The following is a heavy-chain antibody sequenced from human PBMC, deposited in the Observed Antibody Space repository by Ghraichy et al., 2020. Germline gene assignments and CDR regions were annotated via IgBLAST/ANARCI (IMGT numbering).Heavy chain of an antibody. D-gene: IGHD1-7*01. CDR2: ISSSSSNI. J-gene: IGHJ5*02. CDR1: GLTFSRSS. V-gene: IGHV3-48*01. CDR3: ALLATSGTRTDNWFDP. Sequence: GGSLRLSCAALGLTFSRSSINWVRQAPGKGLEWVSYISSSSSNIYYADAAKGRFTISRDNAKNSLYLQMNSLRAEDTAVYYCALLATSGTRTDNWFDPWGQGTLVTVSS.